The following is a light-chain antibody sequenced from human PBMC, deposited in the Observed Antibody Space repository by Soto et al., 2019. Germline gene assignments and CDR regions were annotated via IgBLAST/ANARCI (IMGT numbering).Light chain of an antibody. V-gene: IGKV3-20*01. CDR1: QSVGKNY. J-gene: IGKJ4*01. CDR2: DAS. CDR3: QQYASAPLT. Sequence: EIVLTQSLGILSLSPGERATLSCRASQSVGKNYLAWFQQKPGQAPRLLLYDASSRATGVPDRFSGSGSGTDFTLTISRLEPEDFAVYYCQQYASAPLTFGGGTKVEIK.